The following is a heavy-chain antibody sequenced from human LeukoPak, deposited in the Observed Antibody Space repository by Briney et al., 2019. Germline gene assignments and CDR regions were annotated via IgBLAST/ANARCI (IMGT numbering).Heavy chain of an antibody. D-gene: IGHD3-22*01. CDR3: ARDPYDSSGYYYRDYYYGMDV. J-gene: IGHJ6*02. V-gene: IGHV1-69*13. CDR2: IIPIFGTA. Sequence: ASVKVSCKASGYTFTGYYMHWVRQAPGQGLEWMGGIIPIFGTANYAQKFQGRVTITADESTSTAYMGLSSLRSEDTAVYYCARDPYDSSGYYYRDYYYGMDVWGQGTTVTVSS. CDR1: GYTFTGYY.